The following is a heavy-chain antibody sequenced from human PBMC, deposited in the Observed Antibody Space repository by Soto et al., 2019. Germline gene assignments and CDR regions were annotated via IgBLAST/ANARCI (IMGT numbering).Heavy chain of an antibody. Sequence: QVQLQESGPGLVKPSETLSLTCTVSGGSISSYYWSWIRQPPGKGLEWIGFISYSGSTSYNPYLKSRVTISVDTTKNQFSLKLSSVTAADTAIYYCTRYTGTYYVYWGQGTLVTVSS. J-gene: IGHJ4*02. CDR2: ISYSGST. CDR1: GGSISSYY. CDR3: TRYTGTYYVY. D-gene: IGHD1-26*01. V-gene: IGHV4-59*01.